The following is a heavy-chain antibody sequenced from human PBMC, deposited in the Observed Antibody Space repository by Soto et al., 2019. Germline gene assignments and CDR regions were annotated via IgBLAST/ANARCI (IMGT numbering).Heavy chain of an antibody. CDR3: ARDRGIGLGANYDSDPGVFDY. CDR1: GGSISSGGYY. V-gene: IGHV4-31*03. CDR2: IYYSGST. Sequence: SETLSLTCTVSGGSISSGGYYWSWIRQHPGKGLEWIGYIYYSGSTYYNPSLKSRVTISVDTSKNQFSLKLSSVTAADTAVYYCARDRGIGLGANYDSDPGVFDYWGQGTLVTVSS. J-gene: IGHJ4*02. D-gene: IGHD3-22*01.